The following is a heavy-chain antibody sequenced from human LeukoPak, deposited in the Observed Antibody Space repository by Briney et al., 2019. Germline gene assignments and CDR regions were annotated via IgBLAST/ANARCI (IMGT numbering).Heavy chain of an antibody. CDR3: ARGFGQASYYYYMDV. V-gene: IGHV3-48*03. D-gene: IGHD3-10*01. Sequence: GGSLRLSCAASGFTFSSYAMNWVRQAPGTGLEWVSYISGRSGSTIDYSDSVKGRFTISRDNAKNSLYLQMNSLRAEDTAVYYCARGFGQASYYYYMDVWGKGTTVTISS. CDR1: GFTFSSYA. J-gene: IGHJ6*03. CDR2: ISGRSGSTI.